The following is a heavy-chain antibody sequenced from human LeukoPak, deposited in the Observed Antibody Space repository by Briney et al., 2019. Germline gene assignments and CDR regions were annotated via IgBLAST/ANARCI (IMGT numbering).Heavy chain of an antibody. V-gene: IGHV1-2*02. CDR1: GYTFTGYY. J-gene: IGHJ4*02. CDR3: ARNGGIVVVTAPHDY. CDR2: INPNSGGT. Sequence: ASVKVSCKASGYTFTGYYMHWVRQAPGQGLEWMGWINPNSGGTNYAQKFQGRVTMTTDTSTSTAYMELRSLRSDDTAVYYCARNGGIVVVTAPHDYWGQGTLVTVSS. D-gene: IGHD2-21*02.